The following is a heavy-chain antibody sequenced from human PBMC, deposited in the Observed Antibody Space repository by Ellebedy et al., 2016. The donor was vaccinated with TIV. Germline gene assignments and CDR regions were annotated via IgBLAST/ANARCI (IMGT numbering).Heavy chain of an antibody. CDR3: ASYSSSWYRDS. J-gene: IGHJ4*02. D-gene: IGHD6-13*01. CDR2: LFYSGST. CDR1: GGSISSSDYY. Sequence: SETLSLTCPVSGGSISSSDYYWGWIRQPPGKGLEWLGSLFYSGSTYYNPSLKSRVTISVDTSKNQFSLKLSSVTAADTAVYYCASYSSSWYRDSWGQGTLVTVSS. V-gene: IGHV4-39*07.